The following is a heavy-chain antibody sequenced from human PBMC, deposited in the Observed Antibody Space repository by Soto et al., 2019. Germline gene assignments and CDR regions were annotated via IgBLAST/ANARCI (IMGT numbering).Heavy chain of an antibody. J-gene: IGHJ4*02. V-gene: IGHV1-18*01. CDR1: GDTVTNYG. D-gene: IGHD6-19*01. CDR2: ISFHSGNT. CDR3: ASSTSIAVAGKEK. Sequence: QVQLVQSGGEVKKPGASVKVSCKASGDTVTNYGINWVRQAPGQGLEWMGWISFHSGNTNYAQKVQGRVTMTTDTSTRTAYMELRSLRSDDTAVYYCASSTSIAVAGKEKWGQGTLVTVSS.